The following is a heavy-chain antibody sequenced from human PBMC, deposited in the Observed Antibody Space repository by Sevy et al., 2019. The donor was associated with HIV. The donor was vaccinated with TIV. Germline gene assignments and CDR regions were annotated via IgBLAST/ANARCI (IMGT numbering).Heavy chain of an antibody. CDR1: GFTFSSYS. D-gene: IGHD3-10*01. V-gene: IGHV3-21*01. Sequence: GGSLRLSCAASGFTFSSYSMNWVRQAPGKGLEWVSSISSSSSYIYYADSVKGRFTISRANAKNSLYLQMNSLRAEDTAVYYCARDLRRSVTMVRGVIARPGWFDPWGQGTLVTVSS. CDR3: ARDLRRSVTMVRGVIARPGWFDP. J-gene: IGHJ5*02. CDR2: ISSSSSYI.